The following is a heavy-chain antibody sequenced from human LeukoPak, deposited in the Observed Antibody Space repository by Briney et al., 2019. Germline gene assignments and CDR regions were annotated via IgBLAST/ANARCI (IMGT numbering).Heavy chain of an antibody. CDR3: ARKRDSVFSRDP. J-gene: IGHJ5*02. CDR2: IYTSGST. Sequence: PSETLSLTCTVSGGSISSGSYYWSWIRQPAGKGLEWIGRIYTSGSTNYNPSLKSRVTISVDTSKNQFSLKLTSVTAADTAVYYSARKRDSVFSRDPWGQGTLVTVSS. CDR1: GGSISSGSYY. D-gene: IGHD3-10*02. V-gene: IGHV4-61*02.